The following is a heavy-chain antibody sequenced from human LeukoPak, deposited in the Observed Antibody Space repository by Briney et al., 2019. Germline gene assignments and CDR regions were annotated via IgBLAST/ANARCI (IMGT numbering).Heavy chain of an antibody. V-gene: IGHV3-20*04. Sequence: GGSLRLSCAASGFTFSSYGMTWVRQAPGKGLEWVSYITWNGDTTAYADSVKGRFTISRDNAKNSLYLQMNSLRVEDTAFYYCARSSTTVTTRFFDLWGRGTLVTVSS. CDR1: GFTFSSYG. J-gene: IGHJ2*01. CDR3: ARSSTTVTTRFFDL. CDR2: ITWNGDTT. D-gene: IGHD4-17*01.